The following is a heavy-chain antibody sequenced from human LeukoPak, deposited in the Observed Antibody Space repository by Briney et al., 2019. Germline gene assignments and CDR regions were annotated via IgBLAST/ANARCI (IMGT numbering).Heavy chain of an antibody. CDR2: IKADGSEK. Sequence: TGGSLRLSRAASGFTFSTYWMNWVRQAPGKGLEWVASIKADGSEKYYVDSVKGRFTMSRDNAKNLMYVQMNSLRAEDAAIYYCARAWQKAFDIWGQGTMVTVSS. CDR3: ARAWQKAFDI. V-gene: IGHV3-7*04. CDR1: GFTFSTYW. J-gene: IGHJ3*02.